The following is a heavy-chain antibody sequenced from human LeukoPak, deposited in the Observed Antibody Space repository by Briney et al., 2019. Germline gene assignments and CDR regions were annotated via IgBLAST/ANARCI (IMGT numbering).Heavy chain of an antibody. CDR2: INSGGSGT. CDR3: ATITMVRGVRNYFDY. Sequence: GGSLRLSCAASGFAFSSNWMHWVRQTPGKRLVWVSRINSGGSGTSYADSVEGRFTISRDNAMNTLYLQMNSLRAEDTAVYYCATITMVRGVRNYFDYRGQGTLVTVSS. J-gene: IGHJ4*02. CDR1: GFAFSSNW. V-gene: IGHV3-74*01. D-gene: IGHD3-10*01.